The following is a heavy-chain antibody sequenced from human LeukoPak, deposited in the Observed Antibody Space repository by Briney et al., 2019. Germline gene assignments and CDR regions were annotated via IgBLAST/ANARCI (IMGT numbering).Heavy chain of an antibody. CDR2: IQYYGSDK. V-gene: IGHV3-30*02. J-gene: IGHJ4*02. CDR3: AKDSSGWAFDY. CDR1: GFTFSTCG. Sequence: PGGSLRLSCAASGFTFSTCGMHWVRQAPGKGLEWVAFIQYYGSDKYYADSVKGRFTISRDNSKNTLYLQMNSLGTDDTAVYYCAKDSSGWAFDYWGQATLVTVSS. D-gene: IGHD6-19*01.